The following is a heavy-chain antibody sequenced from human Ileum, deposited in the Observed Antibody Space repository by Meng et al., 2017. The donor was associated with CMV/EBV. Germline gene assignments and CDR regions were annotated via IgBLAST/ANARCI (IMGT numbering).Heavy chain of an antibody. CDR2: INPNSGGT. CDR3: ARRGCSSTSCYGDNWFDP. D-gene: IGHD2-2*01. Sequence: FTGYYMHWVRQAPRPGLEWMGWINPNSGGTNYAQKFQGRVTMTRDTSISTAYMELSRLRSDDTAVYYCARRGCSSTSCYGDNWFDPWGQGTLVTVSS. V-gene: IGHV1-2*02. J-gene: IGHJ5*02. CDR1: FTGYY.